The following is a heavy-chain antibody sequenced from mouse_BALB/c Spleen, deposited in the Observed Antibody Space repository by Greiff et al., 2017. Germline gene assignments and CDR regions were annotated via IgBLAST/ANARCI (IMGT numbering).Heavy chain of an antibody. J-gene: IGHJ3*01. CDR2: ISSGGGST. D-gene: IGHD2-4*01. Sequence: EVKLMESGGGLVKPGGSLKLSCAASGFAFSSYDMSWVRQTPEKRLEWVAYISSGGGSTYYPDTVKGRFTISRDNAKNTLYLQMSSLKSEDTAMYYCARHYDYVFAYWGQGTLVTVSA. V-gene: IGHV5-12-1*01. CDR3: ARHYDYVFAY. CDR1: GFAFSSYD.